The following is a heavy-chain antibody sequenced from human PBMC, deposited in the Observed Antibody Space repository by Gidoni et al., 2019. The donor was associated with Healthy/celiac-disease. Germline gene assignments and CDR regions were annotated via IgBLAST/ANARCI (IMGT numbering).Heavy chain of an antibody. Sequence: EVQLLESGGGLVQPGGSLRLSCAASGFTFSSYAMSWVRQAPGKGLGWVSAISGSGGSTYYADSVKGRFTISRDNSKNTLYLQMNSLRAEDTAVYYCAKDQWELQVASAIDYWGQGTLVTVSS. CDR3: AKDQWELQVASAIDY. J-gene: IGHJ4*02. CDR1: GFTFSSYA. CDR2: ISGSGGST. D-gene: IGHD1-26*01. V-gene: IGHV3-23*01.